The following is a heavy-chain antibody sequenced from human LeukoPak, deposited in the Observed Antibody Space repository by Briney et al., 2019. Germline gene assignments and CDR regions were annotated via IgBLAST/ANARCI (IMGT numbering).Heavy chain of an antibody. J-gene: IGHJ4*02. CDR3: ARAHDSSGLDY. V-gene: IGHV5-51*01. CDR2: IYPGDSKT. Sequence: GESLKISCKGSGYSFTSYWIGWLRQMPGTGLEWMGIIYPGDSKTRYSPSFEGQVTISADKSISTAYLQRSSLKASDTAMYYCARAHDSSGLDYWGQGTLVTVSS. CDR1: GYSFTSYW. D-gene: IGHD3-22*01.